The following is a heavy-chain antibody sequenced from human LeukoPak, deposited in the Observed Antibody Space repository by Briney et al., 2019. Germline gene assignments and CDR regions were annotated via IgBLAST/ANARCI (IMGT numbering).Heavy chain of an antibody. J-gene: IGHJ4*02. CDR2: ISYDGSNK. CDR3: ARGYDY. CDR1: GFTFSSYA. D-gene: IGHD1-1*01. Sequence: GRSLRLSCAASGFTFSSYAMHWVRQAPGKGLEWVAVISYDGSNKYYADSVKGRFTISRDNSKNTLYLQMNSLRAEDTAGYYCARGYDYWGQGTLVTVSS. V-gene: IGHV3-30-3*01.